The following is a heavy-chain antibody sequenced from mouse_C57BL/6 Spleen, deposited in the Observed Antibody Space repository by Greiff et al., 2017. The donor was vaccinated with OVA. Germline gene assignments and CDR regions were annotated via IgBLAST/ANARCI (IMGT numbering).Heavy chain of an antibody. CDR1: GYTFTSYW. V-gene: IGHV1-55*01. Sequence: QVQLQQPGAELVKPGASVTMSCKASGYTFTSYWITWVKQRPGQGLEWIGDIYPGSGSTNYNEKFKSKATLTVDTSSITAYMQLSSLTSEDSAVYYCARPGNYYAMDYWGQGTSVTVSS. CDR3: ARPGNYYAMDY. CDR2: IYPGSGST. J-gene: IGHJ4*01.